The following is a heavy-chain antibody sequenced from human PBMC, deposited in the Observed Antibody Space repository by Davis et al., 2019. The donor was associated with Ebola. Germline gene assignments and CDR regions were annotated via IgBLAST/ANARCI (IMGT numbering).Heavy chain of an antibody. V-gene: IGHV1-3*01. Sequence: AASVKVSCKASGYTFTSYAMHWVRQAPGQRLEWMGWINAGNGNTKYSQKFQGRVTITRDTSASTAYMELSSLRSEDTAVYYCARSSVAWFFAFDIWGQGTMVTVSS. CDR3: ARSSVAWFFAFDI. D-gene: IGHD3-3*01. CDR1: GYTFTSYA. CDR2: INAGNGNT. J-gene: IGHJ3*02.